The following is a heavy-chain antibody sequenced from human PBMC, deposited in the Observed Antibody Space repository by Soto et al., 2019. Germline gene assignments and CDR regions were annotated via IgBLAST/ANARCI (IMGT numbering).Heavy chain of an antibody. V-gene: IGHV5-10-1*01. Sequence: GESLKISCKGSGYSFTSYWISWVRQMPGKGLEWMGRIDPSDSYTNYSPSFQGHVTISADKSISTAYLQWSSLKASDTAMYYCARILYYDILTGYYKGAPVDYWGQGTLVT. CDR1: GYSFTSYW. CDR3: ARILYYDILTGYYKGAPVDY. D-gene: IGHD3-9*01. CDR2: IDPSDSYT. J-gene: IGHJ4*02.